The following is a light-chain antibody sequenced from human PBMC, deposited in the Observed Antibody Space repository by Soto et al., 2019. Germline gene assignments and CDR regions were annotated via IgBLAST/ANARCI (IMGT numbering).Light chain of an antibody. J-gene: IGLJ1*01. Sequence: SALTQPASVSGSPGQSTTISCTGTNSDVGRYNLVSWYQQHPGKAPKLMIYEGSKRPSGVSTRFSGSKSGNTASLTISGLQAGDEADYYCCSYASSSTYVFGTGTKLTVL. V-gene: IGLV2-23*01. CDR2: EGS. CDR3: CSYASSSTYV. CDR1: NSDVGRYNL.